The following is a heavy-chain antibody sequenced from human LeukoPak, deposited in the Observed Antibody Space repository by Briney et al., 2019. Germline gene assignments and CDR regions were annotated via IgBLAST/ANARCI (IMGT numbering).Heavy chain of an antibody. D-gene: IGHD3-22*01. CDR2: INPNSGGT. CDR3: ARETYYYDSSGLTY. V-gene: IGHV1-2*02. Sequence: ASVKVSCKASGYTFTGYYMHWVRQAPGQGLERMGWINPNSGGTNYAQKFQGRVTMTRDTSISTAYMELSRLRSDDTAVYYCARETYYYDSSGLTYWGQGTLVTVSS. CDR1: GYTFTGYY. J-gene: IGHJ4*02.